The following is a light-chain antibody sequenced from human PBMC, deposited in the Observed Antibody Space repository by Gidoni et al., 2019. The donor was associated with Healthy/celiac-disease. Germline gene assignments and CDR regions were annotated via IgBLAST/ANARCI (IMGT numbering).Light chain of an antibody. J-gene: IGLJ3*02. CDR1: SSDVGGYNY. CDR2: EVS. CDR3: SSYAGSNNFWV. V-gene: IGLV2-8*01. Sequence: QSALNQPPSASGSPGQSVTISCTGTSSDVGGYNYVSLYQQPPGKAPKLMIYEVSKRPSGVPDRFSGSKSVNTASLTVSGLQAEDEADYYCSSYAGSNNFWVFGGGTKLTVL.